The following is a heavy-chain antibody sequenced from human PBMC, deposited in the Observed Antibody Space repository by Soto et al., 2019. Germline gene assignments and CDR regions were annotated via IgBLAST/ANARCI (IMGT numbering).Heavy chain of an antibody. CDR2: IYPGDSDT. CDR1: GYSFTSYL. V-gene: IGHV5-51*01. CDR3: ARGITYYYDSSGSLNDAFDI. J-gene: IGHJ3*02. D-gene: IGHD3-22*01. Sequence: PGESLKISCKGSGYSFTSYLIGWVRQMPGKGLEWMGIIYPGDSDTRYSPSFQGQVTISADKSISTAYLQWSSLKASDTAMYYCARGITYYYDSSGSLNDAFDIWGQGTMVTVSS.